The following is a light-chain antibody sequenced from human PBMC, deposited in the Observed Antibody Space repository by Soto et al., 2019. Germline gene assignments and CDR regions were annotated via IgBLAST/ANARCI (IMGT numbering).Light chain of an antibody. J-gene: IGKJ4*01. CDR2: EAS. Sequence: DIQMTQSPSSLSAPVGDRVTITCQASQDITNDLNWYQQKPGKAPKVLIYEASNLETGVPSRFSGNGSGTDFPFTISSLQPEDIATYFCQQYDNVPLTFGGGTKVEIK. CDR1: QDITND. V-gene: IGKV1-33*01. CDR3: QQYDNVPLT.